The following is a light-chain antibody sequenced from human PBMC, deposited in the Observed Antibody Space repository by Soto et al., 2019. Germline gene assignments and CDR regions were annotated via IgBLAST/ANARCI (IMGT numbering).Light chain of an antibody. CDR1: ESVSSSY. CDR2: GTS. CDR3: QQYGRSPFT. V-gene: IGKV3-20*01. Sequence: VLTQSPGTLSLSPGERATLSCRASESVSSSYLAWYQQKPGQAPRLLIYGTSSRATGIPERFSGSGSGTDFTLTISRLEPEDFAVYFCQQYGRSPFTFGPGTKVDIK. J-gene: IGKJ3*01.